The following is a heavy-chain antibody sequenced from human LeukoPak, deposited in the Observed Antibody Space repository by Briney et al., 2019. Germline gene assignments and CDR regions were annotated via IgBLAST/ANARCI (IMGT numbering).Heavy chain of an antibody. CDR1: GFSISNYW. V-gene: IGHV3-7*01. Sequence: TGGSLRLSCAGSGFSISNYWMSWVCQAPGKGLEWVANIKQAESERFYVDSVKDRFIISRENAENSVYLQMNSLRDEDTAVYYCASRGGEFDYWGQGTLVTVSS. CDR3: ASRGGEFDY. J-gene: IGHJ4*02. D-gene: IGHD3-16*01. CDR2: IKQAESER.